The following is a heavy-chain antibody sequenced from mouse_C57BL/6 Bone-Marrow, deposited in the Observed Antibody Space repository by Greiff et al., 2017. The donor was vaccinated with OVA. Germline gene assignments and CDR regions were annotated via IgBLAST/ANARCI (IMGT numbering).Heavy chain of an antibody. J-gene: IGHJ2*01. V-gene: IGHV5-12*01. CDR1: GFTFSDYY. Sequence: EVQVVESGGGLVQPGGSLKLSCAASGFTFSDYYMYWVRQTPEKRLEWVAYISNGGGSTYYPDTVKGRFTISRDNAKNTLYLQMSRLKSEDTAMYYCARPYGERGYFDYWGQGTTLTVSS. CDR2: ISNGGGST. CDR3: ARPYGERGYFDY. D-gene: IGHD1-1*01.